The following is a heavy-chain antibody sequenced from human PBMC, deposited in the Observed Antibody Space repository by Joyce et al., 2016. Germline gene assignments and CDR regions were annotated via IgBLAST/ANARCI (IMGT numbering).Heavy chain of an antibody. V-gene: IGHV3-53*01. CDR3: TRDLYDVNWFDP. CDR2: IYNNGDT. D-gene: IGHD3-3*01. CDR1: GFTVSSSY. J-gene: IGHJ5*02. Sequence: EVQLVESGGGLIQPGGSLRLSCAASGFTVSSSYMSWVRQTPGKGLEWVSVIYNNGDTYYADSVKGRFTISRDNSKNTLFLQMNSLRAEDTAVYYCTRDLYDVNWFDPGGQGTLVTVSS.